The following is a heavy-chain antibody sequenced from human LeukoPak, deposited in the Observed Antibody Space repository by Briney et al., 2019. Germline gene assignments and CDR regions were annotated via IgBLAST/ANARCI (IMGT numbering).Heavy chain of an antibody. D-gene: IGHD3-10*02. Sequence: ASVKVSCKASGYTFTSYYVHWVRQAPGQGLEWMGIINPSGGSTSYAQKFQGRVTMTRDMSTSTVYMELSSLRSEDTAVYYCARETVITMSFDIWGQGTMVTVSS. CDR1: GYTFTSYY. CDR2: INPSGGST. CDR3: ARETVITMSFDI. J-gene: IGHJ3*02. V-gene: IGHV1-46*01.